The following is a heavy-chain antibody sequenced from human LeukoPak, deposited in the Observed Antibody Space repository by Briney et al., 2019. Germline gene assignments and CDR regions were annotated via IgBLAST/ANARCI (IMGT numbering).Heavy chain of an antibody. V-gene: IGHV3-74*01. D-gene: IGHD3-22*01. CDR2: INSDGSST. Sequence: PGGSLRLSCAVSGVIFSSYWMHWVRQAPGKGLVWVARINSDGSSTNYADSVKGRFTISRDNAKNTLSLQMNSLRAEDTAVYYCARAQYYDSTTAGGMDVWGQGTTVTVSS. CDR1: GVIFSSYW. J-gene: IGHJ6*02. CDR3: ARAQYYDSTTAGGMDV.